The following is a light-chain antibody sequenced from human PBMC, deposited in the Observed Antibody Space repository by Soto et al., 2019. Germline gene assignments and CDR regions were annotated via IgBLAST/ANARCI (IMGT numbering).Light chain of an antibody. J-gene: IGKJ1*01. CDR1: QSVSRN. V-gene: IGKV3-15*01. CDR2: DAS. Sequence: EIVMTQSPATLSVSPGERATLSCRASQSVSRNVAWYQQKPGQAPRLLIHDASTRATGISVRFSGSGSGTEVTLPISNLQSEDFAVYYCHQYNNWLWTFGQGTKVEIK. CDR3: HQYNNWLWT.